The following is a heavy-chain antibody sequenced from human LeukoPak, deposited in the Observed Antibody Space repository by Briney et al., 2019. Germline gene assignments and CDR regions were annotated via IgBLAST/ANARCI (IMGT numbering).Heavy chain of an antibody. J-gene: IGHJ4*02. CDR3: ARGGDYCSSTSCYLWFDY. V-gene: IGHV1-69*06. Sequence: ASVKVSCKASGGTFSSYAISWVRQAPGQGLEWMGGIIPIFGTANYAQKFQGRVTITADKSTSTAYMELSSLSSEDTAVYYCARGGDYCSSTSCYLWFDYWGQGTLVTVCS. CDR1: GGTFSSYA. D-gene: IGHD2-2*01. CDR2: IIPIFGTA.